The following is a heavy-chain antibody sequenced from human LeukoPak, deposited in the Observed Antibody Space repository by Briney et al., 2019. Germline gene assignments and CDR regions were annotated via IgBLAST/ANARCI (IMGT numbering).Heavy chain of an antibody. V-gene: IGHV4-59*08. CDR3: ARRFEI. CDR1: GGSFSNFN. D-gene: IGHD3-16*01. Sequence: SETLSLTCTISGGSFSNFNWNWIRQAPGKGLEWIGYVYSSGNTNYNPSLKSRVTISVDTSKTQFSLRLNSVTATDTAVYYCARRFEIWGQGTLVTVSS. CDR2: VYSSGNT. J-gene: IGHJ4*02.